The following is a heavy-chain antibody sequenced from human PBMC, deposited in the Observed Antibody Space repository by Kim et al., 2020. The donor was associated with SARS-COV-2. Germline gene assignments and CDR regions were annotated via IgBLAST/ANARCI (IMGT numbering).Heavy chain of an antibody. Sequence: SETLSLTCTVSGGSISSSSYYWGWIRQPPGKGLEWIGSIYYSGSTYYNPSLKSRVTISVDTSKNQFSLKLSSVTAADTAVYYCAREYRIAARRGGRGNWFDPWGQGTLVTVSS. CDR2: IYYSGST. CDR1: GGSISSSSYY. V-gene: IGHV4-39*07. D-gene: IGHD6-6*01. J-gene: IGHJ5*02. CDR3: AREYRIAARRGGRGNWFDP.